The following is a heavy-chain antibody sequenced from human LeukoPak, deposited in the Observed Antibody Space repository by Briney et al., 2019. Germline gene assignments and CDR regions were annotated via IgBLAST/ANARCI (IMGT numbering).Heavy chain of an antibody. Sequence: ETLSLTCTVSGGSISSGSYYWSWIRQPPGKGLEWIGSIYHSGSTYYNPSLKSRVTISVDTSKNQFSLKLSSVTAADTAVYYCARDRRYSSDRVGAFDIWGQGTMVTVSS. J-gene: IGHJ3*02. CDR1: GGSISSGSYY. V-gene: IGHV4-39*07. D-gene: IGHD6-25*01. CDR2: IYHSGST. CDR3: ARDRRYSSDRVGAFDI.